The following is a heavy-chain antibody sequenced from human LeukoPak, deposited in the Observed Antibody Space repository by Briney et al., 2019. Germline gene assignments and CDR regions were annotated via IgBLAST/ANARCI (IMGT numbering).Heavy chain of an antibody. CDR3: ARENLEYGDYAIDY. J-gene: IGHJ4*02. D-gene: IGHD4-17*01. Sequence: GGSLRLSCATSGFIFSKYDMHWVRQVTGKGLEWVSGIDRDGVTYYSGSVKGRFTSSRENAKNSLDLQMNTLRAGDTGVYYCARENLEYGDYAIDYWGQGILVIVSS. CDR1: GFIFSKYD. V-gene: IGHV3-13*01. CDR2: IDRDGVT.